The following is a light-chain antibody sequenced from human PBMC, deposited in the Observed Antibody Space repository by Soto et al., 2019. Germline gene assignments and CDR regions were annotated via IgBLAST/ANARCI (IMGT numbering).Light chain of an antibody. CDR3: QQRSDWPPIT. V-gene: IGKV3-11*01. CDR2: DAS. Sequence: EIVLTHSPDTLSLSAVYIATLSCRASQSISSYLAWYQQKPGQSPRLLIYDASNRATGIPARFSGSGSGTDFTLTISSLEPEDFAVYYCQQRSDWPPITFGQGTRLEIK. CDR1: QSISSY. J-gene: IGKJ5*01.